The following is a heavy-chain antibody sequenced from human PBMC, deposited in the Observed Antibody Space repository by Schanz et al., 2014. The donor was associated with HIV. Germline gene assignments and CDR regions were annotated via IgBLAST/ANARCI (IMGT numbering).Heavy chain of an antibody. V-gene: IGHV1-8*01. CDR1: GYTFISYG. CDR2: MNPNSGYT. D-gene: IGHD2-2*01. CDR3: ARMSPSSTSYGDAFDV. J-gene: IGHJ3*01. Sequence: QVQLVQSGAEVKKPGASVKVSCKASGYTFISYGITWVRQATGLGLEWMGWMNPNSGYTGYAQKFQGRVTMTRHTPTSTAYMELSSLRSDDTAVYYCARMSPSSTSYGDAFDVWGQGTMITVSS.